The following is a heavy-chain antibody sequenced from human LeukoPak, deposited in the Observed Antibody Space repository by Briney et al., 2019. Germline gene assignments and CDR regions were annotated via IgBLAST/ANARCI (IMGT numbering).Heavy chain of an antibody. CDR3: ARGRSGTYYNGDDY. CDR1: GFSVSTSY. J-gene: IGHJ4*02. CDR2: IYSVGST. D-gene: IGHD3-10*01. Sequence: GGSLRLSCAVSGFSVSTSYMSWVRQAPGKGLGWVSVIYSVGSTYYADSVKGRFTMSRDNSNNTLYLQMNSLRAGDTAVYYCARGRSGTYYNGDDYWGQGTLVTVSS. V-gene: IGHV3-53*01.